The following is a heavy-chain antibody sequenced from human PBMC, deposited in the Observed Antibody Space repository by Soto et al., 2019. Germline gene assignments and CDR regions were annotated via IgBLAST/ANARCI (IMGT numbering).Heavy chain of an antibody. V-gene: IGHV1-69*13. CDR1: GGTFSSYA. D-gene: IGHD4-17*01. CDR3: ARHVKGIRSYGDYSGFDY. Sequence: VKVSCKASGGTFSSYAISWVRQAPGQGLEWMGGIIPIFGTANYAQKFQGRVTITADKSTSTAYMELSSLRSEDTAVYYCARHVKGIRSYGDYSGFDYWGQGTLVTVSS. J-gene: IGHJ4*02. CDR2: IIPIFGTA.